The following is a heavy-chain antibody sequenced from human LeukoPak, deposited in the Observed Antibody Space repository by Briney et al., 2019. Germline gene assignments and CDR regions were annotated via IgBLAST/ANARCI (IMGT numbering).Heavy chain of an antibody. D-gene: IGHD3-22*01. J-gene: IGHJ4*02. CDR2: ISAYNGNT. Sequence: ASVKVSCKASGYTFTSYGISWVRQAPGQGLEWMGWISAYNGNTNYAQKLQGRVTMTTDTSTSTAYMELRSLRSDDTAVYYCAREMYYYDSSGYPGYYFDYWGQGTLVTVSS. V-gene: IGHV1-18*01. CDR3: AREMYYYDSSGYPGYYFDY. CDR1: GYTFTSYG.